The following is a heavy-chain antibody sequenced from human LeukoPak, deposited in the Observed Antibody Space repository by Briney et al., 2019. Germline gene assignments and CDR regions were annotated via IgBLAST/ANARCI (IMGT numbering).Heavy chain of an antibody. Sequence: GGSLRLSCAASGFTFSSYSMNWVRQAPGQGLEWVSSISSSSSYIYYADSVKGRFTISRDNAKNSLYVQMNSLSAEDTAVYYCARDCPDSSSYPFDYWGQGTLVTVSS. V-gene: IGHV3-21*01. J-gene: IGHJ4*02. CDR3: ARDCPDSSSYPFDY. D-gene: IGHD6-6*01. CDR2: ISSSSSYI. CDR1: GFTFSSYS.